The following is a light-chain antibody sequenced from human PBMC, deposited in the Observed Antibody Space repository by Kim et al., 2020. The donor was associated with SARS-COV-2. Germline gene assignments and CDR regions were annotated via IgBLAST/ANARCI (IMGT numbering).Light chain of an antibody. J-gene: IGKJ1*01. Sequence: LSASVGDRVTITCRASQRISSYLNWYQQKPGKAPNLLIYAASSLQSGVPSRFSGSGSGTDFTLTISSLQPEDFATYYCQQSYSTWTFGQGTKVEI. CDR1: QRISSY. CDR3: QQSYSTWT. V-gene: IGKV1-39*01. CDR2: AAS.